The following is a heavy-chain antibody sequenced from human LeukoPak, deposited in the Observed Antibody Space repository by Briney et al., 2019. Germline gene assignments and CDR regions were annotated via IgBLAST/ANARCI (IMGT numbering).Heavy chain of an antibody. V-gene: IGHV3-30*18. D-gene: IGHD3-10*01. CDR2: ISYDGSNK. J-gene: IGHJ4*02. CDR3: AKMAGSKSYYFDY. Sequence: GGSLRLSCAASGFTFSSYGMHWVRQAPGKGLEWVAVISYDGSNKYYADSVKGRFTISRDNSKNTLYLQMNSLRAEDTAVYYCAKMAGSKSYYFDYWGQGTLVTVSS. CDR1: GFTFSSYG.